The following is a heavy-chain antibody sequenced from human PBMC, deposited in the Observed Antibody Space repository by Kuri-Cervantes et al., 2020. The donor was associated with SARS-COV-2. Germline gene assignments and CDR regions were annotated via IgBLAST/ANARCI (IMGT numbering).Heavy chain of an antibody. CDR3: ARDVWYYGSGSYPFDY. CDR2: INPSGGST. D-gene: IGHD3-10*01. J-gene: IGHJ4*02. CDR1: GYTFTSYY. Sequence: ASVKVSCKASGYTFTSYYMHWVRQAPGQGLEWMGIINPSGGSTSYAQKFQGRVTMTRDTSTSTVYMVLRSLRSDDTAVYYCARDVWYYGSGSYPFDYWGQGTLVTVSS. V-gene: IGHV1-46*01.